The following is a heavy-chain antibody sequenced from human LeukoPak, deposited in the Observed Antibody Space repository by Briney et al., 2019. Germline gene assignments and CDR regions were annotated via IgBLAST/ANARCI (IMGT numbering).Heavy chain of an antibody. J-gene: IGHJ6*03. CDR1: GGSISSYY. CDR2: IYTSGST. D-gene: IGHD2-2*01. V-gene: IGHV4-4*09. Sequence: SETLSLTCTVSGGSISSYYWSWIRQPPGKGLEWIGYIYTSGSTNYNPSLKSRVTISVDTSKNQFSLKLSSVTAADTAVYYCARHGVPAAGYYYYMDVWGKGTTVTVSS. CDR3: ARHGVPAAGYYYYMDV.